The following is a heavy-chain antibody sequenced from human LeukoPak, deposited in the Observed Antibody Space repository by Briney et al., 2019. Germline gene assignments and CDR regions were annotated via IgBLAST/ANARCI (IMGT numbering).Heavy chain of an antibody. CDR3: ARSPFPWLPLYCDY. CDR2: ISAYNGNT. J-gene: IGHJ4*02. D-gene: IGHD5-24*01. CDR1: GYIFSSYG. V-gene: IGHV1-18*01. Sequence: ASVKVSCKASGYIFSSYGISWVRQAPGHGLEWMGWISAYNGNTNYAQKLQGRVTMTTDTSTSTAYMELRSLRSDDTAVYYCARSPFPWLPLYCDYWGQGTLVTVSS.